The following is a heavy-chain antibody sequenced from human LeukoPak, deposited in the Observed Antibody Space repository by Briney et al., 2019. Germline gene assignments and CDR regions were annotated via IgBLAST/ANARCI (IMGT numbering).Heavy chain of an antibody. J-gene: IGHJ6*03. CDR2: INPNTGGT. D-gene: IGHD6-6*01. V-gene: IGHV1-2*02. Sequence: ASVKVSCKASGYTFTGYYMHWVRQAPGQGLEWMGWINPNTGGTNYAQKFQGRVTMTRNTSISTAYMELSRLRSDDTAVYYCAREKEYSSSTRYSYYYFMDVWGKGPTVTVS. CDR1: GYTFTGYY. CDR3: AREKEYSSSTRYSYYYFMDV.